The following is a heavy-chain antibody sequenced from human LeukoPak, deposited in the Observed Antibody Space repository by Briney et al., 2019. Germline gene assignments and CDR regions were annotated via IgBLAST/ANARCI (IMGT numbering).Heavy chain of an antibody. Sequence: GGSLRLSCAASRFTFSSYASHWVRQAPGKGLEWVAVISYDGSNRYYADSVKGRFTISRDNSKNTLYLQMNSLRAEDTAEYYCASGSYHRFDYWGQGTLVTVSS. CDR3: ASGSYHRFDY. V-gene: IGHV3-30-3*01. J-gene: IGHJ4*02. CDR2: ISYDGSNR. CDR1: RFTFSSYA. D-gene: IGHD1-26*01.